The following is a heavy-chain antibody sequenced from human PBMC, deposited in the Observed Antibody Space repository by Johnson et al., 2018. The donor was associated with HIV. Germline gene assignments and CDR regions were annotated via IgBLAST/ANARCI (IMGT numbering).Heavy chain of an antibody. Sequence: QVQLMESGGGVVQPGRSLRLSCAASGFTFISYAMHWVRQAPGKGLEWVALISYDGSNKYYADSVKGRFTISRDNSKNTLYLQMNSLRAEATAVYYCARGREGGNYQGGAFDIWGQGTMVTVSS. CDR2: ISYDGSNK. J-gene: IGHJ3*02. CDR3: ARGREGGNYQGGAFDI. V-gene: IGHV3-30-3*01. D-gene: IGHD1-26*01. CDR1: GFTFISYA.